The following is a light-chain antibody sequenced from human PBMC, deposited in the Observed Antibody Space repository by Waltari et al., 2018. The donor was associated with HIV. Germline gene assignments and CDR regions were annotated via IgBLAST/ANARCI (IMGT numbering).Light chain of an antibody. Sequence: SYVLTQPPSVSVAPGTTARITCAGNNIGRKSVHCYQHKPGQAPVLVIYYDRERPSGIPERFSGSDSGNTATLTINRVEAGDEADYYCQVWDSSREHVVFGGGTKLTVL. V-gene: IGLV3-21*04. CDR1: NIGRKS. CDR2: YDR. CDR3: QVWDSSREHVV. J-gene: IGLJ2*01.